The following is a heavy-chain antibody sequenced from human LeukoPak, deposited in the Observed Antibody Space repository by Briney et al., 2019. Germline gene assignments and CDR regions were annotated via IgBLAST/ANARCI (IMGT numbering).Heavy chain of an antibody. D-gene: IGHD2-2*02. Sequence: ASVKVSCKASGYTFTSYGISWVRQAPGQGLEWMGWISAYNGNTNYAQKLQGRVTMTTDTSTSTAYMELRSLRSEDTAVYYCARGGGYCSSTSCYTTNPWMNYWGQGTLVTVPS. CDR1: GYTFTSYG. CDR2: ISAYNGNT. J-gene: IGHJ4*02. CDR3: ARGGGYCSSTSCYTTNPWMNY. V-gene: IGHV1-18*01.